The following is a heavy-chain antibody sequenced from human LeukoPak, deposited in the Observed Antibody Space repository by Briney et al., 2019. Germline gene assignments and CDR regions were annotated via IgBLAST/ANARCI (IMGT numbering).Heavy chain of an antibody. J-gene: IGHJ2*01. V-gene: IGHV3-74*01. CDR2: ITSDGSAT. CDR1: GFTFSRYW. Sequence: GGSLRLSCAVSGFTFSRYWMHWVRQSPGKGLAWVSRITSDGSATDYADSVRGRFTVSRDNAKNTLFLHIDSLRVEDTAVYYCARDASSGYFDLWGRGTLVTVSS. CDR3: ARDASSGYFDL. D-gene: IGHD3-10*01.